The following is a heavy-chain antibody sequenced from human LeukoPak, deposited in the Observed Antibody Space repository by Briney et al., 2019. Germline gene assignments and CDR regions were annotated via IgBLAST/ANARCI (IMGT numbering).Heavy chain of an antibody. J-gene: IGHJ6*02. Sequence: ASVKVSCKVSGYTLTELSMHWVRQAPGKGLEWMGGFDPEDGETIYAQKFQGRVTMTEDTSTGTAYMELSSLRSEDTAVYYCATGKYSSSWENAYYYYGMDVWGQGTTVTVSS. CDR2: FDPEDGET. CDR3: ATGKYSSSWENAYYYYGMDV. CDR1: GYTLTELS. V-gene: IGHV1-24*01. D-gene: IGHD6-13*01.